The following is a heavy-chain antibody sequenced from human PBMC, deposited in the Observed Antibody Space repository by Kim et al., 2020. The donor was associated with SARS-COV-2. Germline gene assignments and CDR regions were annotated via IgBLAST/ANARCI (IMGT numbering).Heavy chain of an antibody. D-gene: IGHD5-18*01. J-gene: IGHJ4*02. Sequence: GGSLRLSCAASGFTFSSYEMNWVRQAPGKGLEWVSYISSSGSTIYYADSVKGRFTISRDNAKNSLYLQMNSLRAEDTAVYYCARGRIQLWSTAQKKFDYWGQGTLVTVSS. CDR2: ISSSGSTI. CDR1: GFTFSSYE. CDR3: ARGRIQLWSTAQKKFDY. V-gene: IGHV3-48*03.